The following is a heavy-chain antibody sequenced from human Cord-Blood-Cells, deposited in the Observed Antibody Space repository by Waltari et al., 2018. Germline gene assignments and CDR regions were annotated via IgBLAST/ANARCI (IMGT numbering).Heavy chain of an antibody. Sequence: QVQLVESGGGVVQPGRSLRLSCAASGFTFSSYGMHWVRQAPGKGLEWVAVIWYDGSNKYYADSVKGRFTISRDNSKNTLYLQMNSLRAEDTAVYYCARDRYSSSWYYFDYWGQGTLVTVSS. CDR3: ARDRYSSSWYYFDY. CDR2: IWYDGSNK. J-gene: IGHJ4*02. D-gene: IGHD6-13*01. CDR1: GFTFSSYG. V-gene: IGHV3-33*01.